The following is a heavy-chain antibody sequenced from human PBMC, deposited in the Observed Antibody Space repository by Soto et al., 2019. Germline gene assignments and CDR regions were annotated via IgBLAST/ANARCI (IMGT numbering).Heavy chain of an antibody. D-gene: IGHD6-6*01. J-gene: IGHJ6*02. CDR3: ARHRGRSSLGYYSGMDV. Sequence: PGESLKISCKGSGHSFTSYWNSWVRQMPGKGLEWMGRIDPSDSDIRYSPSFQGQVTISVDKSISTAYLQWSSLKASDTAMYYCARHRGRSSLGYYSGMDVWGPGTTVTVSS. CDR1: GHSFTSYW. CDR2: IDPSDSDI. V-gene: IGHV5-51*01.